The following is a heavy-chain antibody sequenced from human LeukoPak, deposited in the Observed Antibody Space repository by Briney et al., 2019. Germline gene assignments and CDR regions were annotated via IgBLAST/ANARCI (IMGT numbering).Heavy chain of an antibody. CDR2: IKSKTDGRTT. D-gene: IGHD2-21*02. V-gene: IGHV3-15*01. CDR3: TTIIHCGGDCYPGYFDY. Sequence: GGSLRLSCAASGFTFSNAWMSWVRQAPGKGLEWVGRIKSKTDGRTTDYAAPVKGRFTISRDDSKNTLYLQMNSLKTEDTAVYYCTTIIHCGGDCYPGYFDYWGQGTLVTVSS. J-gene: IGHJ4*02. CDR1: GFTFSNAW.